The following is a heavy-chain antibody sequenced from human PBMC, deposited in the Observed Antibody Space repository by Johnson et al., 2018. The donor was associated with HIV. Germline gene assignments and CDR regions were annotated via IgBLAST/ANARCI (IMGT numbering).Heavy chain of an antibody. CDR1: GFTFSDYY. CDR2: IRSSGSTI. Sequence: QVQLVESGGGLVKPGGSLRLSCAASGFTFSDYYMSWIRQAPGKGLEWVSYIRSSGSTIYYADPVKGRLTISRDNAKNSLYLQMNSLIAEDTAVYYCARAGRLRYFDWLLSAFDIWGQGTMVTVSS. V-gene: IGHV3-11*04. CDR3: ARAGRLRYFDWLLSAFDI. D-gene: IGHD3-9*01. J-gene: IGHJ3*02.